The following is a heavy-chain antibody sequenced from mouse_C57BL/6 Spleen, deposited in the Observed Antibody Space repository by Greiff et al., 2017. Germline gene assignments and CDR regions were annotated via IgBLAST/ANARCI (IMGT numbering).Heavy chain of an antibody. Sequence: QVQLQQPGAELVRPGSSVKLSCKASGYTFTSYWMDWVKQRPGQGLEWIGNIYPSDSETHYNQKFKDKATLTVDKSSSTAYMQLSSLTSEDSAVYYGARWDYYVSSSLFDYWGQGTTLTVSS. CDR1: GYTFTSYW. V-gene: IGHV1-61*01. J-gene: IGHJ2*01. CDR3: ARWDYYVSSSLFDY. D-gene: IGHD1-1*01. CDR2: IYPSDSET.